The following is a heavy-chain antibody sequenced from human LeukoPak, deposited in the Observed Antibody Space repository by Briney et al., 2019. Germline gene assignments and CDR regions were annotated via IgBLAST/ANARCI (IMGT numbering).Heavy chain of an antibody. V-gene: IGHV3-33*01. D-gene: IGHD6-19*01. CDR2: TWYDGSYK. CDR1: GFTFSTYG. J-gene: IGHJ4*02. Sequence: PGRSLRLSCAASGFTFSTYGMHWVRQAPGKRLEWVAVTWYDGSYKYYGDSVKGRFTISRDNSENTLYLQMNSLRAEDTAVYYCARESGWSFDSWGQGTLVTVSS. CDR3: ARESGWSFDS.